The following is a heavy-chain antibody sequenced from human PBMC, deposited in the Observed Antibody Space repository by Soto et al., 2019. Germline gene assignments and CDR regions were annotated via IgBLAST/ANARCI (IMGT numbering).Heavy chain of an antibody. V-gene: IGHV3-66*01. CDR3: AVYYGSGNYYYYYMDV. J-gene: IGHJ6*03. D-gene: IGHD3-10*01. CDR2: IYSGGST. CDR1: GFTVSSNY. Sequence: EVQLVESGGGLVQPGGSLRLSCAASGFTVSSNYMSWVRQAPGKGLEWVSVIYSGGSTYYAESVKGRFTISRDNSKNTLYLQMNSLRAEDTAVYYCAVYYGSGNYYYYYMDVWGKGTTVTVSS.